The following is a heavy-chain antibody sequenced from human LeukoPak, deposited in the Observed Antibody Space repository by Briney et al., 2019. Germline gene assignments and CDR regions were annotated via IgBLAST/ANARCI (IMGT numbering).Heavy chain of an antibody. CDR2: IYIGGST. CDR3: AREISRFGI. D-gene: IGHD3-16*01. Sequence: GGSLRLSCAASGFTVSSNYMSWVRQAPGKGLEWVSSIYIGGSTYYADSVKGRFTISRDNPNNTQYLQMHSLRAEDTAVYYCAREISRFGIWGQGTLVTVSS. J-gene: IGHJ4*02. CDR1: GFTVSSNY. V-gene: IGHV3-66*01.